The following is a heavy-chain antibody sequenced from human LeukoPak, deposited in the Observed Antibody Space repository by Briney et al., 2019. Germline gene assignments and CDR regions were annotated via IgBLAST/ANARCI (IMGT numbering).Heavy chain of an antibody. CDR2: INPNSGGT. CDR3: ARGGYYGSGINNLPSRTQVWDLKY. V-gene: IGHV1-2*02. CDR1: GYTFTCYY. Sequence: ASVKVSCKASGYTFTCYYMHWVRQAPGRGLEWMGWINPNSGGTNYAQKFQGRVTMTRDTSISTAYMELSRLRSEDTAVYYCARGGYYGSGINNLPSRTQVWDLKYWGQGTLVTVSS. D-gene: IGHD3-10*01. J-gene: IGHJ4*02.